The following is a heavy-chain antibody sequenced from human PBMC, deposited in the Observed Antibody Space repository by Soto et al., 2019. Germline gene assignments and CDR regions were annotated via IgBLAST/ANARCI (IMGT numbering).Heavy chain of an antibody. CDR3: ARASLELNSNFWFDP. CDR1: GGSISSGDYY. Sequence: PSETLSLTCTVSGGSISSGDYYWSWIRQPPGKGLEWIGYIYYSGSTYYNPSLKSRVTISVDTSKNQFSLKLSSVTAADTAVYYCARASLELNSNFWFDPWGQGTLVTVSS. D-gene: IGHD1-1*01. CDR2: IYYSGST. V-gene: IGHV4-30-4*01. J-gene: IGHJ5*02.